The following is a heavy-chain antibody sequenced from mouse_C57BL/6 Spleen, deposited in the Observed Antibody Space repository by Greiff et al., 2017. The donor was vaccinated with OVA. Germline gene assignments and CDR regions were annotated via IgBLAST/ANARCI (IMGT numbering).Heavy chain of an antibody. D-gene: IGHD2-4*01. Sequence: VQLQQPGAELVKPGASVKLSCKASGYTFTSYWMHWVKQRPGRGLEWIGRIDPNSGGTKYNEKFKSKATLTVDKPSSTAYLPLSSLTSEDSAVYYCARRRYYDLYYAMDYWGQGTSVTVSS. J-gene: IGHJ4*01. CDR1: GYTFTSYW. CDR2: IDPNSGGT. V-gene: IGHV1-72*01. CDR3: ARRRYYDLYYAMDY.